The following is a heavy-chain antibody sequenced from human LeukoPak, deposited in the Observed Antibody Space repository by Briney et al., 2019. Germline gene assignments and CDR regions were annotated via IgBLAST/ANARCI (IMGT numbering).Heavy chain of an antibody. CDR1: GYTLTELS. D-gene: IGHD3-22*01. J-gene: IGHJ4*02. CDR3: ARQSFDRSGYYYYFDY. V-gene: IGHV1-24*01. Sequence: ASVKVSCKVSGYTLTELSMHWVRQAPGKGLEWMGGFDPEDGETIYAQKFQGRVTMTEDTSTDTAYMELSSLRSEDTAVYYCARQSFDRSGYYYYFDYWGQGTLVTVSS. CDR2: FDPEDGET.